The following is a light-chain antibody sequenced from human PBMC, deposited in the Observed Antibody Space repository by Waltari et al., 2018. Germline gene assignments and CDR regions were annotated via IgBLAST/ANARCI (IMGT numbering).Light chain of an antibody. CDR2: GNS. J-gene: IGLJ1*01. V-gene: IGLV1-40*01. CDR3: QSYDRSLSAYV. Sequence: QSVLTQPPSVSGAPGQRVTISCTGSSSNIGSGYDVHWYQQLPETAPKLLIYGNSNRPSGVPDRFAGSKSGTSASLAITGLQADDESDYYCQSYDRSLSAYVFGTGTKVTVL. CDR1: SSNIGSGYD.